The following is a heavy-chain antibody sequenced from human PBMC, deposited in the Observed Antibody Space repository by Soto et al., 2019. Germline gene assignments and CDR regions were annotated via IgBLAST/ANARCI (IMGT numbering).Heavy chain of an antibody. CDR3: ARDSETYYDFWSGPRGWFDP. D-gene: IGHD3-3*01. CDR1: GYTLTSYG. V-gene: IGHV1-18*04. J-gene: IGHJ5*02. CDR2: ISAYNGNT. Sequence: ASVKVSCKASGYTLTSYGISWVRQAPGQGLEWMGWISAYNGNTNYAQKLQGRVTMTTDTSTSTAYMELRSLRSDDTAVYYCARDSETYYDFWSGPRGWFDPWGQGTLVTVSS.